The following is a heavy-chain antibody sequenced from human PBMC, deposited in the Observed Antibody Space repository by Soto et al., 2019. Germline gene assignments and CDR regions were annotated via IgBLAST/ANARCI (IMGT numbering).Heavy chain of an antibody. Sequence: TGGSLRLSCAASGFTFSSYAMSWVRQAPGKGLEWVSAISGSGGSTYYADSVKGRFTISRDNSKNTLYLQMNSLRAEDTAVYYCAGGPYDSSGYYPFGYYYGMDVWGQGTTVTVSS. V-gene: IGHV3-23*01. J-gene: IGHJ6*02. D-gene: IGHD3-22*01. CDR3: AGGPYDSSGYYPFGYYYGMDV. CDR2: ISGSGGST. CDR1: GFTFSSYA.